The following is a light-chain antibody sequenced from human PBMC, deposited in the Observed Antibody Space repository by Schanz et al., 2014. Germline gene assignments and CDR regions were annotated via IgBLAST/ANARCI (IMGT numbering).Light chain of an antibody. CDR2: GAS. CDR3: QQYNEWPGT. J-gene: IGKJ1*01. Sequence: EMVLTQSPATLSVSPGERATLSCRASHSVSSNLAWYQQKPGQGPRLLIYGASTRTTGIPDRFSGSGSGTEFTLTISSLQSEDFAVYYCQQYNEWPGTFGQGTKVEIK. V-gene: IGKV3-15*01. CDR1: HSVSSN.